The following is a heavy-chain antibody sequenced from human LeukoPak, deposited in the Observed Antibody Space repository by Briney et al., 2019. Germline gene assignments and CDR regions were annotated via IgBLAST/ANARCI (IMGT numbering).Heavy chain of an antibody. CDR1: GYTLTELS. D-gene: IGHD1-26*01. Sequence: ASVKVSCKVSGYTLTELSMHWVRQAPGKGLEWMGGFDPEDGETIYAQKFQGRVTMTEDTSTDTAYMELSSRRSEDTAVYYCATAQGAVYSGSPYAFDIWGQGTMVTVSS. CDR2: FDPEDGET. CDR3: ATAQGAVYSGSPYAFDI. V-gene: IGHV1-24*01. J-gene: IGHJ3*02.